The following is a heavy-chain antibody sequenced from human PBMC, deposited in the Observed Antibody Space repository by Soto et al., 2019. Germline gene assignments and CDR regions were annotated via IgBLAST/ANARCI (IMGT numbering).Heavy chain of an antibody. CDR2: INSDGSST. V-gene: IGHV3-74*03. CDR3: ARVETCHSISCYSVFES. Sequence: GGSLRLSCAASGFPFNHYLMHLVRQPPGKEPVWVSRINSDGSSTTYADSVKGRFTISRDNAKNTLYLQMDSLRAEDTAVYYCARVETCHSISCYSVFESWGQGTLVTVSS. CDR1: GFPFNHYL. J-gene: IGHJ4*02. D-gene: IGHD2-2*01.